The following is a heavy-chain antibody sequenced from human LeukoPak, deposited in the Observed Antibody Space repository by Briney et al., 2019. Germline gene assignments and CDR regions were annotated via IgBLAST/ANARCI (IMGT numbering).Heavy chain of an antibody. CDR3: ASIRDYDSTGKDY. V-gene: IGHV3-30*02. Sequence: GGSLRLSCAASGFTFSYYAMHWVRQAPGKGLEWVAFIRYDGSKKHYADFVEGRFTISRDDSKNTLYLQMNSLRAADTALYYCASIRDYDSTGKDYWGQGTLVTVSS. CDR2: IRYDGSKK. CDR1: GFTFSYYA. D-gene: IGHD3-22*01. J-gene: IGHJ4*02.